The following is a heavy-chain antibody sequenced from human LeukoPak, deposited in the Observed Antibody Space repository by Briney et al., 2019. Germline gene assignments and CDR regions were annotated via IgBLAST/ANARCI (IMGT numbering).Heavy chain of an antibody. D-gene: IGHD5-18*01. V-gene: IGHV4-34*01. Sequence: SETLSLTCAVYGGSFSGYYWSWIRQPPGKGLEWIGEINHSGSTNYNPSLKSRVSISVDTSKNQFSLRLNSVTAADTAVYYCAGKRIYSYGRHTGVAVTESFDSWGQGTLVTVSS. CDR3: AGKRIYSYGRHTGVAVTESFDS. J-gene: IGHJ4*02. CDR2: INHSGST. CDR1: GGSFSGYY.